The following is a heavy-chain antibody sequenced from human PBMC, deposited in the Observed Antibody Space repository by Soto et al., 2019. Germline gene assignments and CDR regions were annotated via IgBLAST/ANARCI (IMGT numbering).Heavy chain of an antibody. CDR3: ARLVASETGYGMDV. V-gene: IGHV3-21*06. Sequence: DVQLVESGGGLVKPGGSLRLSCASSGFIFSSHNMNWVRQAPGKGLEWVSSITGSSSYIFYADSVKGRFTISRDNAKNTVYLQMNSLRAEDTGVYYCARLVASETGYGMDVWGQGTTVTVSS. CDR2: ITGSSSYI. CDR1: GFIFSSHN. J-gene: IGHJ6*02. D-gene: IGHD3-9*01.